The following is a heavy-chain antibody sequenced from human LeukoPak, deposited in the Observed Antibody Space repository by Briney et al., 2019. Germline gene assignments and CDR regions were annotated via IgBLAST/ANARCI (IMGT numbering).Heavy chain of an antibody. D-gene: IGHD2-15*01. Sequence: GGSLRLSCAASGFTFSSYAMSWVRQAPGKGLEWVSAISGSGGSTYYADSVKGRFTISRDNSKNTLYLQMNSLKASDTAMYYCARLLGVVAATRWFDPWGQGTLVTVSS. J-gene: IGHJ5*02. CDR1: GFTFSSYA. CDR3: ARLLGVVAATRWFDP. V-gene: IGHV3-23*01. CDR2: ISGSGGST.